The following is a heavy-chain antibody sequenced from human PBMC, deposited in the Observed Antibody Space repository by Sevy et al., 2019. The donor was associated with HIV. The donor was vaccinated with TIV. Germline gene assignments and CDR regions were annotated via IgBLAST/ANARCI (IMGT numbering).Heavy chain of an antibody. CDR1: GFTFSSYS. D-gene: IGHD6-19*01. Sequence: GESLKISCAASGFTFSSYSMNWVRQAPGKGLEWVSSISSSSSYIYYADSVKGRFTISRDNAKNSLYLQMNSLRAEDTAVYYCARDSSAVAGPADYYFDYWGQGTLVTVSS. CDR2: ISSSSSYI. CDR3: ARDSSAVAGPADYYFDY. J-gene: IGHJ4*02. V-gene: IGHV3-21*01.